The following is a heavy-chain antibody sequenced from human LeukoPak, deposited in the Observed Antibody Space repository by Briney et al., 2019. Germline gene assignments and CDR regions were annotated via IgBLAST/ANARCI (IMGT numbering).Heavy chain of an antibody. Sequence: ASGKVSCRASGGTFSSYAISWVRQAPGQRLGWMGGIIPIFGTANYAQKFQGRVTITADESTSTAYMELSSLRSEDTAVYYCARVKPAYCGGDCYWYNWFDPWGQGTLVTVSS. J-gene: IGHJ5*02. V-gene: IGHV1-69*01. D-gene: IGHD2-21*02. CDR2: IIPIFGTA. CDR1: GGTFSSYA. CDR3: ARVKPAYCGGDCYWYNWFDP.